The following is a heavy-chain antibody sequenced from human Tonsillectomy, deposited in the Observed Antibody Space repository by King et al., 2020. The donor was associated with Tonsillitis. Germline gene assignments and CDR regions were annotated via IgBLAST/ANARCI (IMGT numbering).Heavy chain of an antibody. Sequence: QLVQSGAEVKKPGASVKVSCRASGYIFSNYGIHWVRQAPGQGLELMGWINAGNGDTKYSQKFQGRVTITRDTSASTAYMELSSLSSEDMAVYYCAPNMDYWGQGTLVTVSS. J-gene: IGHJ4*02. D-gene: IGHD2/OR15-2a*01. CDR1: GYIFSNYG. CDR2: INAGNGDT. CDR3: APNMDY. V-gene: IGHV1-3*01.